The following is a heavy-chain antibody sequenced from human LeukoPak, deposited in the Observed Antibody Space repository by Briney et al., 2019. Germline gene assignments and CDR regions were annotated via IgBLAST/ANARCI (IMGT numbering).Heavy chain of an antibody. CDR3: ARGPGGYSYGLPYYYYYYYMDV. CDR1: GGSIRSYY. Sequence: PSETLSLTCTVSGGSIRSYYWSWIRQPPGKGLEWIGSIYYSGSTYYNPSLKSRVTISVDTSKNQFSLKLSSVTAADTAVYYCARGPGGYSYGLPYYYYYYYMDVWGKGTTVTVSS. D-gene: IGHD5-18*01. J-gene: IGHJ6*03. CDR2: IYYSGST. V-gene: IGHV4-39*07.